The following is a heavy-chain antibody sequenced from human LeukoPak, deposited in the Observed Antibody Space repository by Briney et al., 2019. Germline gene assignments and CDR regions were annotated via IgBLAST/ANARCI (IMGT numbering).Heavy chain of an antibody. D-gene: IGHD2-2*01. CDR3: ARDGNHCRSTSCQHYCYYGMDV. Sequence: SVKVSCKASGYTFTGCYMHWVRQAPGQGLEWMGWINPNSGGTNYAQKFQGRVTMTRDTSISTAYMELSRLRSDDTAVYYCARDGNHCRSTSCQHYCYYGMDVWGQATKVSDSS. J-gene: IGHJ6*02. CDR2: INPNSGGT. CDR1: GYTFTGCY. V-gene: IGHV1-2*02.